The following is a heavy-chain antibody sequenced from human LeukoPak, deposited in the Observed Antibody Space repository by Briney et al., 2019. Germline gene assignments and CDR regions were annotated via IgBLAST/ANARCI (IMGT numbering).Heavy chain of an antibody. CDR3: ASPREMATIYDAFDV. V-gene: IGHV4-39*01. J-gene: IGHJ3*01. CDR2: IYYNGDT. Sequence: SETLSLTCTVSGGSISSSRYYWGWIRQPPGKGLEWIGTIYYNGDTYYNPSLNSRVTISVGTSKNQFSLKLSSVTAADMAVYYCASPREMATIYDAFDVWGQGTMVIVSS. D-gene: IGHD5-24*01. CDR1: GGSISSSRYY.